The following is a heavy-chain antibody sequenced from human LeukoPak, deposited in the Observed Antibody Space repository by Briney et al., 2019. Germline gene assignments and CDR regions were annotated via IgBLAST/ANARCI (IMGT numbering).Heavy chain of an antibody. CDR1: GFTFSSYW. Sequence: GGSLRLSCAASGFTFSSYWMSWVRQAPGKGLEWVANIKQDGSEKYYVDSVKGRFTISRDNAKNSLYLQMNSLRAEDTAVYYCARDRVVPHNNWFDPWGQGTLVTVSS. CDR3: ARDRVVPHNNWFDP. CDR2: IKQDGSEK. J-gene: IGHJ5*02. D-gene: IGHD2-2*01. V-gene: IGHV3-7*01.